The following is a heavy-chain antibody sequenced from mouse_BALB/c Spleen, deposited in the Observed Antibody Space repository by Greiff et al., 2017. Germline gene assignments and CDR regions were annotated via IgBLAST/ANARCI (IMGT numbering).Heavy chain of an antibody. Sequence: EVKLVESGGGLVQPGGSLRLSCATSGFTFTDYYMSWVRQPPGKALEWLGFIRNKANGYTTEYSASVKGRFTISRDNSQSILYLQMNTLRAEDSATYYCARGMGGFAYWGQGTLVTVSA. CDR2: IRNKANGYTT. CDR1: GFTFTDYY. CDR3: ARGMGGFAY. V-gene: IGHV7-3*02. J-gene: IGHJ3*01.